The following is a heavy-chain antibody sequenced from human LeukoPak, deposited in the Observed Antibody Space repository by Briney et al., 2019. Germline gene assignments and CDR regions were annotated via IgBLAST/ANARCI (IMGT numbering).Heavy chain of an antibody. CDR1: EYTFTDYY. D-gene: IGHD1-26*01. J-gene: IGHJ3*02. V-gene: IGHV1-2*02. CDR3: ARDLPRYLAATMAPDAFDI. Sequence: ASVKVSCKTSEYTFTDYYIHWVRQAPGQGLEWMGWINPNTGVTDYAQKFQGRVTMTRDTSMNTAYMELSRLRSDDSAVYYCARDLPRYLAATMAPDAFDIWGRGTMVTVSS. CDR2: INPNTGVT.